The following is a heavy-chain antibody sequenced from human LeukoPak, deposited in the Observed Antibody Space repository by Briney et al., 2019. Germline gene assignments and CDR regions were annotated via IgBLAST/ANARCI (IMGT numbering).Heavy chain of an antibody. CDR3: ARRRGVEMATFDY. Sequence: GASVKVSCKASGGTFNSYAINWVRQAPGQGLEWMGGIIPIFGTANYAQKFQGRVTIIADESASIAYMELSSLRSEDTAVYYCARRRGVEMATFDYWGQGTLVTVSS. D-gene: IGHD5-24*01. CDR2: IIPIFGTA. CDR1: GGTFNSYA. J-gene: IGHJ4*02. V-gene: IGHV1-69*13.